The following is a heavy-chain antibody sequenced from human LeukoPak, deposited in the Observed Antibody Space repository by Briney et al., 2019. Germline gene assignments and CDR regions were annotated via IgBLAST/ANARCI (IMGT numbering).Heavy chain of an antibody. CDR2: MNPNSGNT. Sequence: ASVKVSCKASGYTFTSYDINWVRQATGQGLEWMGWMNPNSGNTGYAQKFQGRVTMTRDTSISTAYMELSRLRSDDTAVYYRARDFRHIVVVPAAYNWFDPWGQGTLVTVSS. CDR1: GYTFTSYD. V-gene: IGHV1-8*01. J-gene: IGHJ5*02. D-gene: IGHD2-2*01. CDR3: ARDFRHIVVVPAAYNWFDP.